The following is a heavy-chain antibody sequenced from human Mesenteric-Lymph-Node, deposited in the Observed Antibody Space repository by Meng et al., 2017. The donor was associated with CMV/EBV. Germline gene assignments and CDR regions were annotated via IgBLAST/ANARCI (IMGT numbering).Heavy chain of an antibody. V-gene: IGHV3-11*01. CDR1: GFRFSDYY. D-gene: IGHD3-10*01. CDR2: ISSSGSTI. CDR3: AREAFSLGEHPPDY. Sequence: GESLKISCAASGFRFSDYYMTWIRQAPGKGLEWVSYISSSGSTIDYAGSVKGRFTVSRDNAKTSLYLLMNSLRAEDTAVYYCAREAFSLGEHPPDYWGQGTLVTVSS. J-gene: IGHJ4*02.